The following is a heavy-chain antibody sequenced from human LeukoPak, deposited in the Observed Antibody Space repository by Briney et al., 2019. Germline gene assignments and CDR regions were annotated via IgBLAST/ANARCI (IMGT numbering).Heavy chain of an antibody. Sequence: SSETLSLTCAVYGGSFSGYYWSWIRQPPGKGLEWIGEINHSGSTNYNPSLKSRVTISVDTSKNQFSLKLSSVTAADTAVYYCAIHLSPFWSGLPSPYGMDVWGQGTTVTVSS. CDR3: AIHLSPFWSGLPSPYGMDV. V-gene: IGHV4-34*01. D-gene: IGHD3-3*01. CDR1: GGSFSGYY. CDR2: INHSGST. J-gene: IGHJ6*02.